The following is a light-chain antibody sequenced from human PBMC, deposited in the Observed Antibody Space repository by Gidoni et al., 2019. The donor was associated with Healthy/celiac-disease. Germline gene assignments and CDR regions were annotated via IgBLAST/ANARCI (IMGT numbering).Light chain of an antibody. Sequence: QSALTQPASVSGSPGQSITISCTGTSSDVGGYNYVSGYQQNPGKAPKLMIYEVSNRPSGVSNRFSGSKSGNTASLTISGLQAEDEADYYCSSYTSRSTWVFGGGTKLTVL. V-gene: IGLV2-14*01. J-gene: IGLJ3*02. CDR1: SSDVGGYNY. CDR2: EVS. CDR3: SSYTSRSTWV.